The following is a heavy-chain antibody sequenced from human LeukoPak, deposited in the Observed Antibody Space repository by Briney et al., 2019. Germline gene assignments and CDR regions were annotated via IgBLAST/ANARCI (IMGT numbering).Heavy chain of an antibody. D-gene: IGHD5-18*01. J-gene: IGHJ4*02. CDR2: IKQDGSEK. CDR1: AFTFSTYW. Sequence: GGSLRLSCAASAFTFSTYWMSWVRQAPGKGLEWVANIKQDGSEKYYVDYVKGRFTISRDNAKDSLYLQMNSLRAEDTAVYYCARARFSYGHYFFVYWGEGALGTVSS. CDR3: ARARFSYGHYFFVY. V-gene: IGHV3-7*04.